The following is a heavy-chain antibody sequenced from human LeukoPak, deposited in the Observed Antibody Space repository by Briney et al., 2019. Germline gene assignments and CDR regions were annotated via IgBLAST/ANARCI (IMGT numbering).Heavy chain of an antibody. D-gene: IGHD2-2*01. CDR3: ARGTPRHVPAASWRGVRSGFDP. CDR1: GFTFSSYS. V-gene: IGHV3-48*02. J-gene: IGHJ5*02. Sequence: PGGSLRLSCAASGFTFSSYSMNWVRQAPGKGLEWVSYISSSSSTIYYADSVKGRFTISRDNAKNSLYLQMNSLRDENTAVYYWARGTPRHVPAASWRGVRSGFDPWGQGTLVTVSS. CDR2: ISSSSSTI.